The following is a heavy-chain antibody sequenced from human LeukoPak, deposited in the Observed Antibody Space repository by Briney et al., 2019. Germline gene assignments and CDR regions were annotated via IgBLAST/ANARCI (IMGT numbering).Heavy chain of an antibody. J-gene: IGHJ4*02. V-gene: IGHV3-30*18. D-gene: IGHD6-13*01. CDR1: GFTFSNYD. Sequence: GGSLRLSCAGSGFTFSNYDMHWVRQAPGKGLEWVAVISSDGGNAYYVDSVKGRFTISRDNSKDTVYLQMNSLTTEDTAVYYCAKRGSSWFYADYWGQGTLVTVSS. CDR2: ISSDGGNA. CDR3: AKRGSSWFYADY.